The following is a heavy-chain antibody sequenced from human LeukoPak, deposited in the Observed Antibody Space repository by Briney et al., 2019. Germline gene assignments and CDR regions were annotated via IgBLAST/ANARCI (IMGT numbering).Heavy chain of an antibody. D-gene: IGHD5-18*01. Sequence: GGSLRLSCAASGFTFSNYNMIWVRQAPGKGLESVSYISSRGSTMHYADSERGRFTISGDNAKKSLYLQMSSLRAEDTAVYYCARVWDGYSGEDYWGQGTLVTVSS. CDR2: ISSRGSTM. V-gene: IGHV3-48*01. J-gene: IGHJ4*02. CDR1: GFTFSNYN. CDR3: ARVWDGYSGEDY.